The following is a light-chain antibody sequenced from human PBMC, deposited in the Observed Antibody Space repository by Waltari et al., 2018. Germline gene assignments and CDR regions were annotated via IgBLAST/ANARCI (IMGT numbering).Light chain of an antibody. J-gene: IGLJ3*02. Sequence: QSALTQPASVSGSPGQSIPISCTGTTSDVGNYNLVSWYHQYPGKAPKVMIYDDNSRPSGVSDRFSGSKSGNTASLTISGVQAEDEADYYCCSYAGSYTWVFGGGTKLNVL. CDR3: CSYAGSYTWV. V-gene: IGLV2-23*01. CDR2: DDN. CDR1: TSDVGNYNL.